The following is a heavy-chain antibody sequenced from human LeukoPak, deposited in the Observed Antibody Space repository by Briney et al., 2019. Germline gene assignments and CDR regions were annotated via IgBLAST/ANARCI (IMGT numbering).Heavy chain of an antibody. V-gene: IGHV3-30*02. D-gene: IGHD3-3*01. CDR3: AKDFWSGSTGYFDY. J-gene: IGHJ4*02. CDR1: GFTFSDYW. CDR2: IRYDGSNK. Sequence: PGGSLRLSCAASGFTFSDYWMTWVRQAPGKGLEWVAFIRYDGSNKYYADSVKGRFTISRDNSKNTLYLQMNTLRAEDTAVYYCAKDFWSGSTGYFDYWGQGTLVTVSS.